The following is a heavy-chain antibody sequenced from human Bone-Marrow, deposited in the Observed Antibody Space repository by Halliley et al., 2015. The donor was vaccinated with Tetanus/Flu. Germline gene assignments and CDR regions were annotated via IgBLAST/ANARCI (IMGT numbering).Heavy chain of an antibody. CDR3: ARARGRSEEWFDS. D-gene: IGHD1-26*01. Sequence: EWIGYVYKSGRTTYNPSLKSRVTISIDTSKNQFSVRLTSVIAADAAVYFCARARGRSEEWFDSWGQGTLVTVSS. V-gene: IGHV4-59*01. J-gene: IGHJ5*01. CDR2: VYKSGRT.